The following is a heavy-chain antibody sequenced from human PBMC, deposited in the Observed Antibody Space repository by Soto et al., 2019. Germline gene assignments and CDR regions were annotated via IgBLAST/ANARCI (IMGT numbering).Heavy chain of an antibody. V-gene: IGHV4-4*02. J-gene: IGHJ3*02. Sequence: SETLALTCAVSGGSISSSNLWSWVRQPPGKGLEWIGEIYHSGSTNYNPSVKSRVTISVDKSKNQFSLKLSSVTAADTAVYYCARVRWEQLPIAFDIWGQGTMVTVSS. D-gene: IGHD1-26*01. CDR1: GGSISSSNL. CDR3: ARVRWEQLPIAFDI. CDR2: IYHSGST.